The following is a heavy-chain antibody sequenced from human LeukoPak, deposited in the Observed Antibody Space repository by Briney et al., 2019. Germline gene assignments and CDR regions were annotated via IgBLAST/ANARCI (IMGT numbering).Heavy chain of an antibody. CDR2: ISGSGGST. D-gene: IGHD1-26*01. CDR1: GFTFNNYA. V-gene: IGHV3-23*01. J-gene: IGHJ3*02. CDR3: AKDRSEWELRSPDAFDI. Sequence: GGSLRLSCAASGFTFNNYAMSWVRQTPGKGLEWVSAISGSGGSTYYADSVKGRFTISRDNSKNTLYLQMNSLRAEDTAVYYCAKDRSEWELRSPDAFDIWGQGTMVTVSS.